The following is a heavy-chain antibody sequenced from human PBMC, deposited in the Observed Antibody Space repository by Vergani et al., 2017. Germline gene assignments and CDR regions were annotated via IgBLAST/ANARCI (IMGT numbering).Heavy chain of an antibody. J-gene: IGHJ4*02. CDR2: IYTSGST. CDR1: GGSISSYY. V-gene: IGHV4-4*07. D-gene: IGHD5-12*01. CDR3: ARGGYGGYVPREYYFDY. Sequence: QVQLQESGPGLVKPSETLSLTCTVSGGSISSYYWSWIRQPAGKGLEWIGRIYTSGSTNYNPSLKSRGTMSVDTSKNQFSLKLSSVTAADTAVYYCARGGYGGYVPREYYFDYWGQGTLVTVSS.